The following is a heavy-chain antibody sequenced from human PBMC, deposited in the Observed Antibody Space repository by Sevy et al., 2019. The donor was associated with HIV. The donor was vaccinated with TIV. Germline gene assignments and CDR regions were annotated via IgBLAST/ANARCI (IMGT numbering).Heavy chain of an antibody. CDR2: VYHTGST. J-gene: IGHJ4*02. V-gene: IGHV4-61*01. CDR3: AREPYFFDKSGYYWDY. Sequence: SEILSLTCAVSGVSVSSDTYYWSWIRQPPGKGLEWIGYVYHTGSTNYSPSSKSRVTISVDTSKNQFSLRLFSVAAADTAVYYCAREPYFFDKSGYYWDYWGQGALVNVSS. D-gene: IGHD3-22*01. CDR1: GVSVSSDTYY.